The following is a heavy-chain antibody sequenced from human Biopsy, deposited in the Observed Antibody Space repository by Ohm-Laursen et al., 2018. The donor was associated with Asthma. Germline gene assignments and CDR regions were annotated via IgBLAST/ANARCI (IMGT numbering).Heavy chain of an antibody. CDR1: GDSFSNYA. CDR3: ARGYSGSDRIVYYYSGLEV. D-gene: IGHD5-12*01. V-gene: IGHV1-69*13. Sequence: ASVKVSCKVSGDSFSNYAISWVRQAPGQGLEWMGGLIPVLGTPVHAQMFEGRVTITAAESTSTAYMELSSLSSEDTAVYYCARGYSGSDRIVYYYSGLEVWGQGTRSPSL. CDR2: LIPVLGTP. J-gene: IGHJ6*02.